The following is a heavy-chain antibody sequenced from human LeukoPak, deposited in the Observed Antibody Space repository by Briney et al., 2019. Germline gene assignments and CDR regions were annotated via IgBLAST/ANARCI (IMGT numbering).Heavy chain of an antibody. V-gene: IGHV4-34*01. CDR1: GGSFSGYY. J-gene: IGHJ6*03. CDR2: INHSGST. Sequence: PSETLSLTCAVYGGSFSGYYWSWIRQPPGKGLEWIGEINHSGSTNYNPSLKSRVTISVDTSKNQFSLKLSSVTAADTAVYYCARDFSGTNFPTTLYYYYMDVWGKGTTVTVSS. D-gene: IGHD2/OR15-2a*01. CDR3: ARDFSGTNFPTTLYYYYMDV.